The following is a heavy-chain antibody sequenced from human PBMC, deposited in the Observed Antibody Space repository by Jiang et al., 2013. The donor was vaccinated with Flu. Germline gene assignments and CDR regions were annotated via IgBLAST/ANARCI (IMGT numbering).Heavy chain of an antibody. J-gene: IGHJ4*02. CDR2: ISNTGRT. V-gene: IGHV4-61*08. D-gene: IGHD1-26*01. Sequence: DSLSLTCTISGGSVSSGAYYWSWIRQPPGKGLEYIGYISNTGRTNYNPSLKSRVTISADTSDNEFSLNLNYATAADTAVYYCARESSGSYFFWGQG. CDR3: ARESSGSYFF. CDR1: GGSVSSGAYY.